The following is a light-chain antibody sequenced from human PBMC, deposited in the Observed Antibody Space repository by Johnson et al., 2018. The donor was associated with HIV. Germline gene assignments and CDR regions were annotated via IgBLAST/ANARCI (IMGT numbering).Light chain of an antibody. Sequence: QSVLTQPPSVSAAPGQKVTISCSGSSSNIGNNYVSWYQQLPGTAPKLLIYDNNKRPSGIPDRFSGSKSGTSATLGITGLPTGDEADYYCGTGDRSLSAGGVFGSGTKATVL. J-gene: IGLJ1*01. CDR1: SSNIGNNY. V-gene: IGLV1-51*01. CDR3: GTGDRSLSAGGV. CDR2: DNN.